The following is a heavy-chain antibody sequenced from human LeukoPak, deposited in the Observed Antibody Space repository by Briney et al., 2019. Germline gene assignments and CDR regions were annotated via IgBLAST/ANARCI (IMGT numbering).Heavy chain of an antibody. CDR2: IYYSGST. CDR1: GGSISSYY. D-gene: IGHD5-18*01. CDR3: ARDHGYSYDLVHYYYYMDV. Sequence: KPSETLSPTCTVSGGSISSYYWSWIRQPPGKGLEWIGYIYYSGSTNYNPSLKSRVTISVDTSKNQFSLKLSSVTAADTAVYYCARDHGYSYDLVHYYYYMDVWGKGTTVTVSS. V-gene: IGHV4-59*01. J-gene: IGHJ6*03.